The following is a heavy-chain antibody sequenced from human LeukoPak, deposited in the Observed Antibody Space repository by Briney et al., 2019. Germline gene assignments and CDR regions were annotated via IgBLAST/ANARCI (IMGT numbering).Heavy chain of an antibody. CDR1: GASISSSSYY. J-gene: IGHJ4*02. CDR2: IYYSGST. D-gene: IGHD6-19*01. V-gene: IGHV4-61*01. Sequence: PSETLSLTCTVSGASISSSSYYWSWIRQPPGKGLEWIGYIYYSGSTNYNPSLKSRVTISVDTSKNQFSLKLSSVTAADTAVYYCARVSRWLVIDYWGQGTLVTVSS. CDR3: ARVSRWLVIDY.